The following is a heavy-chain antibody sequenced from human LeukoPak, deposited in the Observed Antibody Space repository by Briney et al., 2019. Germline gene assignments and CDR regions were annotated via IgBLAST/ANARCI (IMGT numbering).Heavy chain of an antibody. CDR1: GYSFTSYW. Sequence: GESLKISCKGSGYSFTSYWIGWVRQMPGKGLEWMGIIYPGDSDTRYSPSFQGQVTISADKSISTAYLQWSSLKASDTAMYYCARRSYDFWSGPRGYFDLWGRGTLVTVSS. D-gene: IGHD3-3*01. J-gene: IGHJ2*01. CDR2: IYPGDSDT. CDR3: ARRSYDFWSGPRGYFDL. V-gene: IGHV5-51*01.